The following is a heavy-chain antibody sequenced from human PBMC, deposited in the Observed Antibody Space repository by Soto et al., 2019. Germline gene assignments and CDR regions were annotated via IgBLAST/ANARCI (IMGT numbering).Heavy chain of an antibody. D-gene: IGHD3-3*01. J-gene: IGHJ4*02. V-gene: IGHV1-18*01. Sequence: RASVNVSCKSSGYTFTSYGISWVRQAPGQGLEWMGWISAYNGNTNYAQKLQGRVTMTTDTSTSTAYMELRSLRSDDTAVYYCARGITYYDFWGPDYWGQGTLVTVSS. CDR2: ISAYNGNT. CDR3: ARGITYYDFWGPDY. CDR1: GYTFTSYG.